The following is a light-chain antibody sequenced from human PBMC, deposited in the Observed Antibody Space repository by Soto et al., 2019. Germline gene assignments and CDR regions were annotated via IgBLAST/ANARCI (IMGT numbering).Light chain of an antibody. Sequence: QSALTQPASVSGSPGQSITISCTGTSSDVGGYNYVSWYQQHPGKAPKLMIYEVSNRPSGVSNRFSVSKSGNTASLTISGLQAEDEDDYYCSSYTSSSLVFGGGTKLTVL. CDR3: SSYTSSSLV. J-gene: IGLJ2*01. CDR1: SSDVGGYNY. V-gene: IGLV2-14*01. CDR2: EVS.